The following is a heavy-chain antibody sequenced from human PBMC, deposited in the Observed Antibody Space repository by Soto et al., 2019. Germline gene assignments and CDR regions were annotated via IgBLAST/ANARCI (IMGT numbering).Heavy chain of an antibody. V-gene: IGHV3-23*01. CDR2: ISGSGGST. CDR3: AESGVGCSGGSCYQGTIDY. D-gene: IGHD2-15*01. J-gene: IGHJ4*02. CDR1: GFTFSSYA. Sequence: GGSLRLSCAASGFTFSSYAMSWVRQAPGKGLEWVSAISGSGGSTYYADSVKGRFTISRDNSKNTLYLQMNSLRAEDTAVYYCAESGVGCSGGSCYQGTIDYWGQGTLVTVPS.